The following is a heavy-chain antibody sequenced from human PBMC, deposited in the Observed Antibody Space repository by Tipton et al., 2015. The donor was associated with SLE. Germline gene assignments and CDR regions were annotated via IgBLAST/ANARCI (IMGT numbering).Heavy chain of an antibody. V-gene: IGHV1-18*01. CDR3: AIYRGIAAACYPCL. CDR1: GYTFTSYG. Sequence: QSGAEVKKPGASVKVSCKASGYTFTSYGISWVRQAPGQGLEWMGWISPYNGNTNYAQKLQGRVTMTTDTSTSTAYMELRSLRSDGTAVYYSAIYRGIAAACYPCLWGRGTLVSVSS. D-gene: IGHD6-13*01. CDR2: ISPYNGNT. J-gene: IGHJ2*01.